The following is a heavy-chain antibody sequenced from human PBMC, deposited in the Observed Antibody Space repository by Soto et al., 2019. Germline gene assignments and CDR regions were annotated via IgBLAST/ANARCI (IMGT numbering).Heavy chain of an antibody. CDR1: GFTFSSYS. J-gene: IGHJ4*02. V-gene: IGHV4-34*01. Sequence: GSLRLSCAASGFTFSSYSMHWVRQAPGKGLEWIGEINHSGSTNYNPSLKSRVTISVDTSKNQFSLKLSSVTAADTAVYYCARGSCSGGSCTNDYWGQGTLVTVSS. CDR3: ARGSCSGGSCTNDY. D-gene: IGHD2-15*01. CDR2: INHSGST.